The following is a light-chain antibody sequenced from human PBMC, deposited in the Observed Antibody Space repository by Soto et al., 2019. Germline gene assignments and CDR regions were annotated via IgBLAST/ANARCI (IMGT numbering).Light chain of an antibody. Sequence: QSVLTQPRSVSGSPGQSVTISCTGTSSDVGGYNYVSWYQQHPGKAPKLMIYDVSKRPSGVPDRFSGSKSGNTASLTISGLQAEDEADYYCCSYAGSYVYVFXTGTKGTVL. J-gene: IGLJ1*01. V-gene: IGLV2-11*01. CDR3: CSYAGSYVYV. CDR2: DVS. CDR1: SSDVGGYNY.